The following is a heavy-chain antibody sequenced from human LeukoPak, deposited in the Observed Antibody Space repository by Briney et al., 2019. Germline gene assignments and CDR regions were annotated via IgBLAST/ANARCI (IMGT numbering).Heavy chain of an antibody. Sequence: SVKVSCKASGYTFTSYYMHWLRQAPGQGLEWIGIINPSGGSTSYAQKFQGRVTMTRDTSTSTVYMELSSLRSEDTAVYYCARVPALDYGDPQGPFDYWGQGTLVTVSS. CDR3: ARVPALDYGDPQGPFDY. D-gene: IGHD4-17*01. CDR1: GYTFTSYY. CDR2: INPSGGST. V-gene: IGHV1-46*01. J-gene: IGHJ4*02.